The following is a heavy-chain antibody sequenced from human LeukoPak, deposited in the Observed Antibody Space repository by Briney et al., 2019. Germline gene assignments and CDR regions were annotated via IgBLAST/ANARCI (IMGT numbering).Heavy chain of an antibody. J-gene: IGHJ4*02. CDR1: GFVFTCYG. Sequence: ASVKVSCKASGFVFTCYGFTWVRQAPGQGLEWMGWISANDGKTHYSEKHQGRVTMSTDTVTSTAYMELRSLRSDDTAVYYCAGELHVERDDYWGQGTLVTVSS. CDR3: AGELHVERDDY. CDR2: ISANDGKT. D-gene: IGHD1-1*01. V-gene: IGHV1-18*01.